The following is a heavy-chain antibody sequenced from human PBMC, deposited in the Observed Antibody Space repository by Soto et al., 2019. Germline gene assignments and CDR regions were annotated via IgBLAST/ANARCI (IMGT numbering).Heavy chain of an antibody. Sequence: PGESLKISCKGSGYSFTSYWIGWVRQMPGKGLEWMGIIYPGDSDTRYSPSFQGQVTISADKSISTAYLQWSSLKASDTAMYYCAKSLAYCGCDCAETPPDDAFDRWGQGTMVTVSS. D-gene: IGHD2-21*02. J-gene: IGHJ3*02. CDR2: IYPGDSDT. CDR1: GYSFTSYW. CDR3: AKSLAYCGCDCAETPPDDAFDR. V-gene: IGHV5-51*01.